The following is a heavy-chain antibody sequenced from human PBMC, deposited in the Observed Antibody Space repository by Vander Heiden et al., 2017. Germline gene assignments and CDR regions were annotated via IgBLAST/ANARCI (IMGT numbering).Heavy chain of an antibody. CDR2: INHSGST. J-gene: IGHJ5*02. Sequence: QVQLQQWGAGLLKPSETLSLTCAVSGGSLSDFFYWIWIRQPPGKGLEWIGEINHSGSTNYISSLKSRVTISVDTSKNQFSLKLSSVTAADTAVYYCARGLAAAGSGTWFDPWGQGTLVTVSS. CDR3: ARGLAAAGSGTWFDP. CDR1: GGSLSDFFY. V-gene: IGHV4-34*01. D-gene: IGHD6-13*01.